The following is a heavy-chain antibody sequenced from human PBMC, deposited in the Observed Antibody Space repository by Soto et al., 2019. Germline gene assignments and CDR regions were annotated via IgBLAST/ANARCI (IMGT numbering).Heavy chain of an antibody. CDR1: GFTFSRYA. V-gene: IGHV3-23*01. J-gene: IGHJ2*01. Sequence: EVQLLESGGGLVQPGGSLRLSCAASGFTFSRYAMNWIRQAPGKGLEWVSGISESGDSTYYADSVKGRFTISRDNSKNTLYLQMNSLRAEDTAVYYFALKKPLGWYFDLWGRGTLVTVSS. CDR3: ALKKPLGWYFDL. CDR2: ISESGDST.